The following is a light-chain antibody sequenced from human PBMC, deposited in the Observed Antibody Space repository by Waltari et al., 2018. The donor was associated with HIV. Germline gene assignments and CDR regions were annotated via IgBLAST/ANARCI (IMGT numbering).Light chain of an antibody. CDR2: LGT. CDR1: QALLRSNGYMY. J-gene: IGKJ4*01. Sequence: GEPASISCRSSQALLRSNGYMYLDWYLQKPGQSPQLLIYLGTNRASGVPDRFSASGSATDFTLTISRVEAEDVGVYYCMQALEAPLTFGEGTRVEIK. CDR3: MQALEAPLT. V-gene: IGKV2-28*01.